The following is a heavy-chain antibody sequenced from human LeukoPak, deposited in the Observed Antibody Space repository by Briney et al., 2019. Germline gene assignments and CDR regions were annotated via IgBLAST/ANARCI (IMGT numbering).Heavy chain of an antibody. V-gene: IGHV3-33*01. Sequence: PGGSLRLSCAASGFTFSNYDMHWVRQPPGKGPEWVAVIWYDGSAKYYVDSVKGRFTISRDNSENTLYLQMNRLRAEDTAVYYCARVRGYYFDYWGQGTLVTVSS. J-gene: IGHJ4*02. CDR3: ARVRGYYFDY. CDR2: IWYDGSAK. CDR1: GFTFSNYD.